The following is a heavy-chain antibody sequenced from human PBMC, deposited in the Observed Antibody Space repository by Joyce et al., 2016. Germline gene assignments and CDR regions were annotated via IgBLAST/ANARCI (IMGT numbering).Heavy chain of an antibody. CDR1: GGSSSNYY. CDR3: ARVPVTTYYYYYYMDV. V-gene: IGHV4-59*01. D-gene: IGHD4-17*01. Sequence: QVQLQESGPGLVKPSETLSLTCSVSGGSSSNYYWSWIRQPPGKGLEWIGQIADSGSTNCNPSLKSRVTISVDTSKNQFSLKLKSVTAADTAIYYCARVPVTTYYYYYYMDVWGKGTTVTVSS. CDR2: IADSGST. J-gene: IGHJ6*03.